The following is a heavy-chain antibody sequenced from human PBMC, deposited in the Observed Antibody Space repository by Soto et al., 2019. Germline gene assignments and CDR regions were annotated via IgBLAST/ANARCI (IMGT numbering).Heavy chain of an antibody. Sequence: VELVESGGGVVQPGGSLRLSCAASGFTFNTHGMHWVRQAPGKGLEWVAVIWYDGSLRYYADFVRGRFTISRDNSQNTLYLQMTSLRADDTAVYYCARIDDYGDYVTDYWGQGALVTVSS. J-gene: IGHJ4*02. D-gene: IGHD4-17*01. CDR2: IWYDGSLR. V-gene: IGHV3-33*01. CDR3: ARIDDYGDYVTDY. CDR1: GFTFNTHG.